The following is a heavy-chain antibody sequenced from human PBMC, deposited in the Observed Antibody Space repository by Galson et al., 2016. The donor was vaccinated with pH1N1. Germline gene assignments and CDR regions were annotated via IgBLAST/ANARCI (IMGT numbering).Heavy chain of an antibody. D-gene: IGHD3-10*01. CDR3: ASDRAWAFDN. CDR1: SFSFSDSP. J-gene: IGHJ4*02. CDR2: ISIGATVL. Sequence: SLRLSCAASSFSFSDSPMNWVRRAPGKGLECLSFISIGATVLTYADSVKGRFTISRDDANKLLYLQMNNLRAEDTAVYYCASDRAWAFDNCGQGALVTVSS. V-gene: IGHV3-48*01.